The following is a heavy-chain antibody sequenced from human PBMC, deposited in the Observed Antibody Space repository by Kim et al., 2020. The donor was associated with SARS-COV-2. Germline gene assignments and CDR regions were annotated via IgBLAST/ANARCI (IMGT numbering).Heavy chain of an antibody. CDR1: GFTFSSYW. Sequence: GGSLRLSCAASGFTFSSYWMHWVLQAPGKGLVWVSRIKTDGSTTIYADSVKGRFTISRDNAKNTLYLQMNSLRAEDTAVYYCARDLGWLLYDYWGQGTL. CDR3: ARDLGWLLYDY. V-gene: IGHV3-74*01. J-gene: IGHJ4*02. CDR2: IKTDGSTT. D-gene: IGHD3-3*01.